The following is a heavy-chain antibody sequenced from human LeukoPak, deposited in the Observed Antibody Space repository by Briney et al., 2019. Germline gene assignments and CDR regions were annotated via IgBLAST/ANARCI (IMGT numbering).Heavy chain of an antibody. V-gene: IGHV3-66*02. CDR2: IYARGDT. CDR1: GFTVSDSY. D-gene: IGHD7-27*01. J-gene: IGHJ1*01. Sequence: GESLRLSCAGSGFTVSDSYMTWVRQAPGKGLECVSVIYARGDTHYADSVKGRFTLSRDNSKNTLNLQIDSLRPEDTAVYYCGKFRANWGLAFWGRGTLVTVPS. CDR3: GKFRANWGLAF.